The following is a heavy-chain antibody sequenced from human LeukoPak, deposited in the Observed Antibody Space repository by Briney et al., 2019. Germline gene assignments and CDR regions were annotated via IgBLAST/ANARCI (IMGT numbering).Heavy chain of an antibody. CDR1: GFTFSSYS. CDR3: ARDRGYDFWSGLPPGYYYYYMDV. D-gene: IGHD3-3*01. Sequence: GGSLRLSCAASGFTFSSYSMNWVRQAPGKGLEWVSYISSSSSTIYYADSVKGRFTISRDNAKNSLYLQMNSLRAEDTAVYYCARDRGYDFWSGLPPGYYYYYMDVWGKGTTVTVSS. CDR2: ISSSSSTI. V-gene: IGHV3-48*01. J-gene: IGHJ6*03.